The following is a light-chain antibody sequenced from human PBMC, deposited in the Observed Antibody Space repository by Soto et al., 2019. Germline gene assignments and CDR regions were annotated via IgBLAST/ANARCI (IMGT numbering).Light chain of an antibody. Sequence: TVLTQSPATLSLSPGERATLSCRASQTVGSALAWYQQKPGQAPRLLIHDVSVRATGTPARFSGSASGTDFTPAISNLESEDVAVYYCLQRYGWPATFGQGTKVEI. V-gene: IGKV3-11*01. CDR1: QTVGSA. J-gene: IGKJ1*01. CDR2: DVS. CDR3: LQRYGWPAT.